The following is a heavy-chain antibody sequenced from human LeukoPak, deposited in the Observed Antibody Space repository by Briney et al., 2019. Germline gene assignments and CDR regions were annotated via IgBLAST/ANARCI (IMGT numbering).Heavy chain of an antibody. CDR1: GFTFSNHG. D-gene: IGHD5-24*01. CDR3: AKDDSWLQFGE. CDR2: ISPSGDIT. J-gene: IGHJ4*02. V-gene: IGHV3-23*01. Sequence: GGSLRLSCAASGFTFSNHGMNWVRQAPGKGLEWVSGISPSGDITFYTDSVKGMFTISRENSKTTVYLEVISLTAEDTAVYYCAKDDSWLQFGEWSQGALVTVSS.